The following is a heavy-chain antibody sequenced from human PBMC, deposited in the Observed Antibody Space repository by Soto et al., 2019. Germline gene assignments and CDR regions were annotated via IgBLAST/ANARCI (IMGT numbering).Heavy chain of an antibody. V-gene: IGHV3-74*01. CDR1: GFTFSNYW. CDR2: INTDGSST. J-gene: IGHJ4*02. CDR3: ARDFKDRG. Sequence: EVQLVESGGGLVEPGGSLRLSCAASGFTFSNYWMHWVRQAPGKGLVWVSIINTDGSSTYYGDSVRGRFTISRDNAKNTLYLQMSSLTVEDTGVYYSARDFKDRGWGRGSLVTVSS.